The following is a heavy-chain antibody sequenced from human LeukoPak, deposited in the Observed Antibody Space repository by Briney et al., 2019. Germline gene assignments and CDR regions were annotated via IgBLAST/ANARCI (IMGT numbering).Heavy chain of an antibody. CDR3: ARDGIQLDYYYGMDV. D-gene: IGHD5-18*01. CDR2: IYHSGST. V-gene: IGHV4-59*12. J-gene: IGHJ6*04. CDR1: GVSITSYF. Sequence: TSETLSLTCTVSGVSITSYFWSWIRQPPGRGLEWIGYIYHSGSTNSNPSLKSRVSISLDTSKNQFSLKLSSVTAADTAVYYCARDGIQLDYYYGMDVWGKGTTVTVSS.